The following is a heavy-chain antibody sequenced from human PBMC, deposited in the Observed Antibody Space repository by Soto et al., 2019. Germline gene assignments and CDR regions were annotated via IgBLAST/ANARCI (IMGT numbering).Heavy chain of an antibody. CDR3: ARWWSGSRQGFDP. J-gene: IGHJ5*02. CDR2: VCDTGGT. D-gene: IGHD3-3*01. Sequence: PSETLSLTCTVSGGSMNIYYWTWIRQPPGTGLEWIGYVCDTGGTNYNPSLKSRVTISVDTSKNQFSLKLSSVTAADTAVYYCARWWSGSRQGFDPWGQGTLVTVSS. V-gene: IGHV4-59*12. CDR1: GGSMNIYY.